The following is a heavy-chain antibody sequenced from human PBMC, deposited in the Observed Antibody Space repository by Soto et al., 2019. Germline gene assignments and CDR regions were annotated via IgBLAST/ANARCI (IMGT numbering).Heavy chain of an antibody. CDR3: AKILEGIAVAGTLLGYYYMDV. Sequence: GGSLRLSCAASGFTFSSYAMSWVRQAPGKGLEWVSAISGSGGSTYYADSVKGRFTISRDNSKNTLYLQMNSLRAEDTAVYYCAKILEGIAVAGTLLGYYYMDVWGKGTTVTVSS. CDR2: ISGSGGST. D-gene: IGHD6-19*01. CDR1: GFTFSSYA. V-gene: IGHV3-23*01. J-gene: IGHJ6*03.